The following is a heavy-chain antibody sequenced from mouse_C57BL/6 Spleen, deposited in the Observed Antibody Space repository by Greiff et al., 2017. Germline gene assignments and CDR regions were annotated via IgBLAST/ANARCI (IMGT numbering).Heavy chain of an antibody. CDR3: ARTAYGNYVNYYAMDY. CDR1: GFSLTSYG. J-gene: IGHJ4*01. D-gene: IGHD2-1*01. V-gene: IGHV2-2*01. Sequence: QVQLQQSGPGLVQPSQSLSITCTASGFSLTSYGVHWVRQSPGKGLELLGVIWSGGSTGYNAAFISRLSISKDNPKSQVFFKMNSLQADDTAIYDCARTAYGNYVNYYAMDYWGQGTSVTVSS. CDR2: IWSGGST.